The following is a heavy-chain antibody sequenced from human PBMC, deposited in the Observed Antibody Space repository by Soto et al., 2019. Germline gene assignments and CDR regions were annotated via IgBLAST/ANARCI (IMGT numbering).Heavy chain of an antibody. V-gene: IGHV3-74*01. CDR1: GFTFSNYW. Sequence: EVQLVESGGDLVQPGGSLSLSYVASGFTFSNYWMHWVRQAPGKGLEWVSRINSDESSRAYADSVKGRFISSRDNDKNSLSLEMNSLRAEDTAVYYCARGIDFYFDLWGRGTLVTVSS. J-gene: IGHJ2*01. CDR2: INSDESSR. CDR3: ARGIDFYFDL.